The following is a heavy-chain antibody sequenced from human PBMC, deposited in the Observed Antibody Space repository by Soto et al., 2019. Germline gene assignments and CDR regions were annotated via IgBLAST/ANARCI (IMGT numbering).Heavy chain of an antibody. CDR1: AGSISSGGYY. CDR3: ERDDGYNGAFDI. CDR2: IYDSGST. J-gene: IGHJ3*02. V-gene: IGHV4-31*03. D-gene: IGHD5-12*01. Sequence: QVQLQESGQGLVKPSQTLSLTCTVSAGSISSGGYYWSWIRQHPGKGLEWIGYIYDSGSTYYNPSLKSRVTISVDTSKNKFALRLSSVTAEDTAVYYCERDDGYNGAFDIWGQGTMVTVSS.